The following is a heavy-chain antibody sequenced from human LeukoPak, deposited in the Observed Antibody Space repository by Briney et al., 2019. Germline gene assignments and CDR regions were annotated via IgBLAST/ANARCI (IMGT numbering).Heavy chain of an antibody. CDR3: ARLSNYDILTGNSWFAP. CDR2: IYYSGST. D-gene: IGHD3-9*01. J-gene: IGHJ5*02. Sequence: SETLSLTCTVSGGSISSDFWSWIRQPPGKGREWIGYIYYSGSTNYNSSLKSRVTISVDRSKNQFSLKLSSVTAADTAVYYCARLSNYDILTGNSWFAPWGQGTLVTVSS. V-gene: IGHV4-59*08. CDR1: GGSISSDF.